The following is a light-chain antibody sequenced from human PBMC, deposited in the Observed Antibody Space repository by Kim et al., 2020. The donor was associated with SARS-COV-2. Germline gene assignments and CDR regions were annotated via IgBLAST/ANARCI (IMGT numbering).Light chain of an antibody. CDR2: GTS. CDR1: ESVTYN. J-gene: IGKJ2*03. CDR3: EQYAKWPYS. Sequence: GSPGERATLSCRASESVTYNLAWYQQKPGQPPRLLIYGTSIRNTDIPARVSGSGSGTQFTLTINSLQPEDSAFYYCEQYAKWPYSFGQGTKLEI. V-gene: IGKV3D-15*01.